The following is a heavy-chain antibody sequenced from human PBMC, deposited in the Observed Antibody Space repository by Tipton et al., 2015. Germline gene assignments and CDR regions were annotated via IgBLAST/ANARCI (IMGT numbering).Heavy chain of an antibody. CDR3: ARAGYNGPYFDF. CDR1: GGSISSYY. Sequence: TLSLTCTVSGGSISSYYWGWLRQPAGKGLEWIGRIYGSGSTYFNPSFKSRVTMSVDTSKNHLSLKLSFVTAADTAVYYCARAGYNGPYFDFWGQGTLVTVSS. CDR2: IYGSGST. J-gene: IGHJ4*02. V-gene: IGHV4-4*07. D-gene: IGHD5-12*01.